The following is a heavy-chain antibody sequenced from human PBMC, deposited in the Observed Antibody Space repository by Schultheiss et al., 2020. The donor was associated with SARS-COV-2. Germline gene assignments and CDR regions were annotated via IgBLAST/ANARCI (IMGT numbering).Heavy chain of an antibody. V-gene: IGHV4-34*01. CDR3: ARASVGGSYFSLDY. CDR2: INHSGST. CDR1: GFTFSSYA. Sequence: GSLRLSCAASGFTFSSYAMSWVRQAPGKGLEWIGEINHSGSTNYNPSLKSRVTISVDTSKNQFSLKLSSVTAADTAVYYCARASVGGSYFSLDYWGQGTLVTVSS. J-gene: IGHJ4*02. D-gene: IGHD1-26*01.